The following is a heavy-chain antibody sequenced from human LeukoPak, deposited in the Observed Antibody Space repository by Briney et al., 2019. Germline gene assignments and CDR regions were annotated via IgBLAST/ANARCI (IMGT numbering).Heavy chain of an antibody. CDR1: GFTFSSHW. CDR3: ARGRFIAGTTAYYFDY. J-gene: IGHJ4*02. D-gene: IGHD1-26*01. V-gene: IGHV3-7*03. CDR2: INQGEGEK. Sequence: GGSLRLSCVDSGFTFSSHWMSWVRQAPGKGLEWVANINQGEGEKYYVDSAKGRFTISRDNAKKSLFLQMNSLRAEDTAVYYCARGRFIAGTTAYYFDYWGQGTLVTVSS.